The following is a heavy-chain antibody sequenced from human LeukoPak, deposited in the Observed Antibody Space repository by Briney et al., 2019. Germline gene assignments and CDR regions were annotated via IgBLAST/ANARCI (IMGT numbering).Heavy chain of an antibody. V-gene: IGHV1-46*01. CDR2: INPSDSIT. CDR1: GYTFTSYA. J-gene: IGHJ4*02. D-gene: IGHD3/OR15-3a*01. Sequence: ASVKVSCKASGYTFTSYAMNWVRQAPGQGLEWVGIINPSDSITTYAQKFQGRVTMTRDTSTSTVYMELSSLRSEDSAVYYCARGYPLDWNYFDYWGQGTLVTVSS. CDR3: ARGYPLDWNYFDY.